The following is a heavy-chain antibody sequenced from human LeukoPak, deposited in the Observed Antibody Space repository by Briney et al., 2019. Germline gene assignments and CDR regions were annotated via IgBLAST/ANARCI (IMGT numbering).Heavy chain of an antibody. J-gene: IGHJ6*02. CDR1: GGTFSSYA. CDR2: IIPIFGTA. V-gene: IGHV1-69*13. D-gene: IGHD3-3*01. CDR3: ARSHRHYDFWSGPPRGYYYGMDV. Sequence: ASVKVSCKASGGTFSSYAISWVRQAPGQGLEWMGGIIPIFGTANYAQKFQGGVMITADESTSTAYMELSSLRSEDTAVYYCARSHRHYDFWSGPPRGYYYGMDVWGQGTTVTVSS.